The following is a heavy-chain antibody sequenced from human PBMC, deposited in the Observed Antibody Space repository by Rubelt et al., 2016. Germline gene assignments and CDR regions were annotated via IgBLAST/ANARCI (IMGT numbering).Heavy chain of an antibody. Sequence: QVQLVQSGAEVKKPGASVKVSCKASGYTFTSYGISWVRQAPGQGLEWMGWISAYNGNTNYAQKLQGRVARTTDATTSTAYMELRSLGSDDTAVDYCARERDDYGDYWGQGTLVTVSS. V-gene: IGHV1-18*01. CDR2: ISAYNGNT. CDR3: ARERDDYGDY. D-gene: IGHD5-24*01. CDR1: GYTFTSYG. J-gene: IGHJ4*02.